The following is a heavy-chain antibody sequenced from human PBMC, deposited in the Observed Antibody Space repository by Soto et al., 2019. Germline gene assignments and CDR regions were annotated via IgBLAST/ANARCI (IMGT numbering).Heavy chain of an antibody. V-gene: IGHV3-23*01. Sequence: GGSLRLSCADSGFTFNNYAMNWVRQAPGKGLEWVSTVSGNGGRTYYADSVKGRFTISRDNSNNALYLQMNSLRAEDTAVYFCTKEAGDLLTSIDYWGQGTLVTVSS. CDR2: VSGNGGRT. CDR3: TKEAGDLLTSIDY. D-gene: IGHD1-26*01. CDR1: GFTFNNYA. J-gene: IGHJ4*02.